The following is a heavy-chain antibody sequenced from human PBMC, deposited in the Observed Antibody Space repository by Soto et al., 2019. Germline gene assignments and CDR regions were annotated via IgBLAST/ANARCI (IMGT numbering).Heavy chain of an antibody. CDR1: GGSISSSSYY. V-gene: IGHV4-39*01. CDR2: IYYSGST. CDR3: AWVRGVIGWFDP. Sequence: SETLSLTCTVSGGSISSSSYYWGWIRQPPGKGLEWIGSIYYSGSTYYNPSLKSRVTISVDTSKNQFSLKLSSVTAADTAVYYCAWVRGVIGWFDPWGQGTLVTVSS. D-gene: IGHD3-10*01. J-gene: IGHJ5*02.